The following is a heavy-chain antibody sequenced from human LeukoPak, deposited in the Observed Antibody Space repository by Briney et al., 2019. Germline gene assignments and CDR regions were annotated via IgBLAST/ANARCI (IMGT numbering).Heavy chain of an antibody. V-gene: IGHV3-23*01. CDR1: GFTFRSYA. CDR3: AKGIAAAAYYYGMDV. CDR2: ISGSGGST. Sequence: GGSLRLSCAASGFTFRSYAMSWVRQAPGKGLEWVSAISGSGGSTYYADSVKGRFTISRDNSKNTLYLQMNSLGAEDTAVYYCAKGIAAAAYYYGMDVWGQGTTVTVSS. D-gene: IGHD6-13*01. J-gene: IGHJ6*02.